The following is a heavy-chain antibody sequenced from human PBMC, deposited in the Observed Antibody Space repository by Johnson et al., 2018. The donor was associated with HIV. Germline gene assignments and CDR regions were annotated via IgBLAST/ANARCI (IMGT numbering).Heavy chain of an antibody. J-gene: IGHJ3*02. CDR2: IGTAGDT. CDR1: GFTFSSYD. V-gene: IGHV3-13*01. CDR3: AKSIVVVLAGNNDDAFDI. Sequence: VQLVESGGGLVQPGGSLRLSCAASGFTFSSYDMHWVRQATGKGLEWVSEIGTAGDTYYPGSVKGRFTISRDNPKNTLFLQMNSLRAEDTAVHYCAKSIVVVLAGNNDDAFDIWGQGTMVTVSS. D-gene: IGHD2-21*01.